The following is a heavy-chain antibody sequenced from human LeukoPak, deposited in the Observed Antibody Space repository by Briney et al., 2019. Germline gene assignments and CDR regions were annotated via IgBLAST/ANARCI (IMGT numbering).Heavy chain of an antibody. CDR3: AKASVWTMVRVVSYFDE. CDR2: ISGSGDNT. V-gene: IGHV3-23*01. CDR1: GITFSSYG. J-gene: IGHJ4*02. Sequence: GGSLRLSCAASGITFSSYGMSWVRQAPGKGLEWVSSISGSGDNTWYGDSVKGRFTISRDNSKKTLDLQMHSLRAEDTAVYYCAKASVWTMVRVVSYFDEWGQGIQVTVSS. D-gene: IGHD3-10*01.